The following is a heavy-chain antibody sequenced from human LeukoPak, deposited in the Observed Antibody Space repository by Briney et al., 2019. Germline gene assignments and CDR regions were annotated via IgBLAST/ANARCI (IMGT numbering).Heavy chain of an antibody. D-gene: IGHD4-17*01. CDR1: GGSISSGSYY. V-gene: IGHV4-61*02. J-gene: IGHJ3*02. CDR3: AGTTAHAFDI. CDR2: IYTSGST. Sequence: SQTLSLTCTVSGGSISSGSYYWSWIRQPAGKGLEWIGRIYTSGSTNYNPSLKSRVTISVDTSKNQFSLKLSSVTAADTAVYYCAGTTAHAFDIRGQGTMVTVSS.